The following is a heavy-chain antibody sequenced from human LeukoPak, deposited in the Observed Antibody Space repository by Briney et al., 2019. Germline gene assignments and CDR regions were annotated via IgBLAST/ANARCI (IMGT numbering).Heavy chain of an antibody. CDR2: ISSSGNNT. D-gene: IGHD3-10*01. Sequence: GGSLRLSCAASGFTFNSYAMNWVRQAPGKGLEWVSTISSSGNNTYYTDSVKGRFTISRDNAKNSLYLQMNSLRAEDMALYYCAKGSYGSGSYPDYWGQGTLVTVSS. CDR3: AKGSYGSGSYPDY. V-gene: IGHV3-23*01. J-gene: IGHJ4*02. CDR1: GFTFNSYA.